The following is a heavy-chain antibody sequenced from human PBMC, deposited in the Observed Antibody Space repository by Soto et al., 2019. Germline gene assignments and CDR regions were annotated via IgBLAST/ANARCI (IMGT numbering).Heavy chain of an antibody. CDR3: ARRGVYEGTHIPSGVYYYMDV. D-gene: IGHD3-10*01. Sequence: GGSLRLSCAASGFTFSSYGMHWVRQAPGKGLEWVAVIWYDGSNKYYADSVKGRFTISRDNSKNTLYLQMNSLRAEDTAVYYCARRGVYEGTHIPSGVYYYMDVWGKGTTVTVSS. CDR1: GFTFSSYG. V-gene: IGHV3-33*01. CDR2: IWYDGSNK. J-gene: IGHJ6*03.